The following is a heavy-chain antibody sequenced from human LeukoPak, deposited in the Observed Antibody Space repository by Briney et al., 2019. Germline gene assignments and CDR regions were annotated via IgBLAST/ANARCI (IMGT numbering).Heavy chain of an antibody. J-gene: IGHJ6*03. CDR1: GGSISSGSYY. CDR3: AREDFAYYYMDV. V-gene: IGHV4-61*02. CDR2: ISTSGST. Sequence: SETLSLTCTVSGGSISSGSYYWSWIRQPAGKGLEWIGRISTSGSTNHNPSLKSRVTISVDTSKNQFSLKLTSVTAADAAVYFCAREDFAYYYMDVWGKGTTVTISS.